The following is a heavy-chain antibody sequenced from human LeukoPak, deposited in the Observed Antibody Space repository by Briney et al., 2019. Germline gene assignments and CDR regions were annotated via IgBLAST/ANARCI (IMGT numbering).Heavy chain of an antibody. J-gene: IGHJ4*02. CDR3: ARDIYGGHDY. CDR1: GFTFSNYL. D-gene: IGHD2-21*01. V-gene: IGHV3-7*04. Sequence: GGSLRLSCAASGFTFSNYLMSWVRQAPGKGLEWVANINQDGSEKSYVDSVEGRFTTSRDNAKKSLYLHVNSLRAEDTAVYYCARDIYGGHDYWGQGTLLTVSS. CDR2: INQDGSEK.